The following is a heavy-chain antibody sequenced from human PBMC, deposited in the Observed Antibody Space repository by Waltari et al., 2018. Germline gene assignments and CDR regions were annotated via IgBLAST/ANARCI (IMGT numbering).Heavy chain of an antibody. D-gene: IGHD1-7*01. CDR3: ARESGNWNYSYYYYYMDV. V-gene: IGHV1-69*14. CDR2: IIPIFGTA. CDR1: GGNFSSYA. Sequence: QVQLVQSGAEVKKPGSSVKVSCKASGGNFSSYAISWVRQAPGQGLEWMGWIIPIFGTANYAQKFQGRVTITADKSTSTAYMELSSLRSEDTAVYYCARESGNWNYSYYYYYMDVWGKGTTVTVSS. J-gene: IGHJ6*03.